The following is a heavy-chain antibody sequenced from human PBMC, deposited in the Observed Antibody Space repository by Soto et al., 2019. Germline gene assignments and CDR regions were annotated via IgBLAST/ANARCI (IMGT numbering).Heavy chain of an antibody. D-gene: IGHD6-19*01. V-gene: IGHV1-2*04. CDR3: ARDLEKWLASCVDY. CDR1: GYSFTDHY. CDR2: INPNTGVT. Sequence: ASVKVSCKASGYSFTDHYMHWVRQAPGQGLEWLGWINPNTGVTHFAQKFQGWVTMTRDTSISTAYMELSRLKSEDTAVYYCARDLEKWLASCVDYWGQGPLVTVSS. J-gene: IGHJ4*02.